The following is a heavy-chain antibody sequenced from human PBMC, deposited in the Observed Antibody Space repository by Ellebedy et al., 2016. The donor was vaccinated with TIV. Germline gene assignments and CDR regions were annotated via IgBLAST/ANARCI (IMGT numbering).Heavy chain of an antibody. V-gene: IGHV1-18*01. CDR2: ISGYNGNT. CDR3: ARDGWFGELMTFDY. J-gene: IGHJ4*02. Sequence: AASVKVTCKASGYTFTSYSISWVRQAPGQGLEWMGWISGYNGNTNYAQKLQGKVTMTTDTSTSTAYMELRSLRSDDTAVYYCARDGWFGELMTFDYWGQGTLVTVSS. CDR1: GYTFTSYS. D-gene: IGHD3-10*01.